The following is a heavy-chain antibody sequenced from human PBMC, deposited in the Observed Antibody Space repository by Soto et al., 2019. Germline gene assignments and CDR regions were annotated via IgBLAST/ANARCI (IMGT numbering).Heavy chain of an antibody. D-gene: IGHD3-3*01. CDR2: INRDGIGT. V-gene: IGHV3-74*03. CDR3: GPLGNFGVVMGH. CDR1: GFTFTTYW. Sequence: PGGSLRLSCAASGFTFTTYWMHWVRQAPGKGLVWVSRINRDGIGTTYAESVKGRFTISRDNTKNTLYLQMNGLRVEDTAVYYCGPLGNFGVVMGHWGQGTLVTVSS. J-gene: IGHJ4*02.